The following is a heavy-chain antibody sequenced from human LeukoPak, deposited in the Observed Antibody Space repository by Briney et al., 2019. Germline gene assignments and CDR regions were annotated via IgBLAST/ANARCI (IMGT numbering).Heavy chain of an antibody. CDR1: GVTFSRFW. V-gene: IGHV3-7*04. D-gene: IGHD5-12*01. CDR2: IKQDGSEK. CDR3: ARDGTYTDYDPDFDI. J-gene: IGHJ4*02. Sequence: GGTLRLSCAASGVTFSRFWMSWVGQAPGKRVEWGADIKQDGSEKYYVDSVKGRFTISRDNAKNSLYLQMNSLRAEDTAVFYCARDGTYTDYDPDFDIWGQGTLVTVSS.